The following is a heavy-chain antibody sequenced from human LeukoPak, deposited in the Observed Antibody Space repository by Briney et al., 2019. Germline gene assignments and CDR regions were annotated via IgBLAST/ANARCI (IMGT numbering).Heavy chain of an antibody. CDR1: GFSLSSYA. D-gene: IGHD2-8*01. V-gene: IGHV3-23*01. CDR2: VTSGGGGT. J-gene: IGHJ4*01. CDR3: GSDPNGDYVGALGY. Sequence: PGGSLRLSCEASGFSLSSYAFARVLQGPGKGLEWVAAVTSGGGGTHFADSVKGRFTISRDNTKNTMFLQMNSLRVEDTAMYFCGSDPNGDYVGALGYWGRGALVTVSS.